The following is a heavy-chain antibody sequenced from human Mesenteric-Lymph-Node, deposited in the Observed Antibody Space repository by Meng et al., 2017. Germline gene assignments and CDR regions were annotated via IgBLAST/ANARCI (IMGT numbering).Heavy chain of an antibody. V-gene: IGHV3-7*01. J-gene: IGHJ4*02. CDR3: VGWGCRNC. D-gene: IGHD7-27*01. CDR2: IKQDGSEK. Sequence: GGSLRLSCAASGFTFSSYWMSWVRQAPGKGLEWVANIKQDGSEKHYVDSVKGRFTISRDNAKNSLFLQMNSLRAEDTAVYYCVGWGCRNCWGQGTLVTVSS. CDR1: GFTFSSYW.